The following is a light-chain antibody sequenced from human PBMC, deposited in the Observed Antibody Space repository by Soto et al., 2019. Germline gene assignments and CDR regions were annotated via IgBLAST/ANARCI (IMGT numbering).Light chain of an antibody. CDR3: SSYAGSNNWV. V-gene: IGLV2-8*01. CDR1: SSDVGGYKY. J-gene: IGLJ3*02. Sequence: QSALTQPPSASGSPGQSVTISCTGTSSDVGGYKYVSWYQQHPGKAPKLMIYEVSKRPSGVPDRFSGSKSGNTASLTVYGLQAEDEADYYCSSYAGSNNWVFGGGTKVTVL. CDR2: EVS.